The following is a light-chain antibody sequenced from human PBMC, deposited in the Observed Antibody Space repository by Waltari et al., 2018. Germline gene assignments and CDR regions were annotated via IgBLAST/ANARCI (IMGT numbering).Light chain of an antibody. Sequence: EKVMTQSPATLSVSPGERATLSCRASQSVRSNLTWYQQKPRQAPRLLIYCASTRATGIPARISGGGSGTEFTLTISSLQSEDFAVYYCRQYNNWPLTFGGGTKVEIK. J-gene: IGKJ4*01. V-gene: IGKV3-15*01. CDR2: CAS. CDR3: RQYNNWPLT. CDR1: QSVRSN.